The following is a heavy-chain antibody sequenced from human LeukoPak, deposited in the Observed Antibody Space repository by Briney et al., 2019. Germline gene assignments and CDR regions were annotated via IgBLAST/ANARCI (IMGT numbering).Heavy chain of an antibody. CDR3: ARPPRDDSSAYYSAFDL. CDR2: IYPSDSDT. D-gene: IGHD3-22*01. CDR1: GYIFAAYW. V-gene: IGHV5-51*01. J-gene: IGHJ3*01. Sequence: GESLKISCKGSGYIFAAYWIGWVRQLPGKGLEWLGIIYPSDSDTRYSPSFQGQVTISADKSISTAYPQWSSLKASDTAMYYCARPPRDDSSAYYSAFDLWGQGTMVTVSS.